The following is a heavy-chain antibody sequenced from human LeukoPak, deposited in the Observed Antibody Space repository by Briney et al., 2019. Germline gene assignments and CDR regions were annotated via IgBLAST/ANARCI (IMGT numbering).Heavy chain of an antibody. J-gene: IGHJ4*02. CDR3: ASQQVTGYCSSTSCPFDY. CDR1: GGSISSGGYY. CDR2: IYYSGST. D-gene: IGHD2-2*01. V-gene: IGHV4-31*03. Sequence: SETLSLTCTVSGGSISSGGYYWSWIRQHPGKGLEWIGYIYYSGSTYYNPSLKSRVTISVDTSKNQFSLKQSSVTAADTAVYYCASQQVTGYCSSTSCPFDYWGQGTLVTVSS.